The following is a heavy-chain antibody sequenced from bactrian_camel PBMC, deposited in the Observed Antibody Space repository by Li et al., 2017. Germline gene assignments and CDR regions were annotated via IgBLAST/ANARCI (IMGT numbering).Heavy chain of an antibody. CDR2: LNSGSGST. D-gene: IGHD4*01. V-gene: IGHV3S1*01. Sequence: HVQLVESGGGPVQTGGSLRLSCPGFGASWSCMAWFRQAPGKEREGVARLNSGSGSTYYHDSVKGRFIISQDNATNTLYLQMDSLKPEDTAMYYCAAAPTDYDCYSGSWSYWGQGTQVTVS. CDR1: FGASWSC. J-gene: IGHJ4*01. CDR3: AAAPTDYDCYSGSWSY.